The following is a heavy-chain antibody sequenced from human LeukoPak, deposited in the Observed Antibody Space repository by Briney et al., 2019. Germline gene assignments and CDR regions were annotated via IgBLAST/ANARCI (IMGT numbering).Heavy chain of an antibody. Sequence: RSSETLSLTCTVSGDSISSYYWSWIRQPPGKGLEWIGYIYYSGSTSYNPSLKSRVTISVDTSKNQFSLKLSSVTAADTAEYYCARLPFYDSSGYWGQGTLVTVSS. D-gene: IGHD3-22*01. CDR1: GDSISSYY. V-gene: IGHV4-59*08. CDR2: IYYSGST. CDR3: ARLPFYDSSGY. J-gene: IGHJ4*02.